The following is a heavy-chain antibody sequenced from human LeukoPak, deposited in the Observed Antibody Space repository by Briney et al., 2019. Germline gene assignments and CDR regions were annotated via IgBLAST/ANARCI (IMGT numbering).Heavy chain of an antibody. CDR1: GFTFSSYA. J-gene: IGHJ4*02. CDR3: ARDMGIVTGYYVDY. CDR2: ISSSSSTI. Sequence: PGGSLRLSCAASGFTFSSYAMSWVRQAPGKGLEWVSYISSSSSTIYYADSVQGRFTISRDNAKNSLHLQMNSLRAEDTVVYYGARDMGIVTGYYVDYWGKGTLVTVSS. V-gene: IGHV3-48*01. D-gene: IGHD3-9*01.